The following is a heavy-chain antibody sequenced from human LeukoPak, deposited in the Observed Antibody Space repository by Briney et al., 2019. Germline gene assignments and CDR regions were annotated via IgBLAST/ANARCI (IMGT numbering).Heavy chain of an antibody. CDR2: LILIFGVA. V-gene: IGHV1-69*05. D-gene: IGHD5-24*01. CDR3: ASSRRPRGYVEMAKIIPSIG. Sequence: AVTVSCTASAGTFSSYAISWVRHAPGQGLGWRGVLILIFGVANYAQKYQGRVTITTDESTSTAYMELSSLRSEGPAVYYCASSRRPRGYVEMAKIIPSIGWGQGTLVTVSS. CDR1: AGTFSSYA. J-gene: IGHJ4*02.